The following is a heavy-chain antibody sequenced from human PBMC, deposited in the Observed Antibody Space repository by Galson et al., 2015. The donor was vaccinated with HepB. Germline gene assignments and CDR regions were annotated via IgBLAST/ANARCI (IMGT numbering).Heavy chain of an antibody. CDR2: IWYDGSNK. Sequence: SLRLSCAASGFTFSSYGMHWVRQAPGKGLEWVAVIWYDGSNKYYADSVKGRFTISRDNSKNTPYLQMNSLRAEDTAVYYCARGFGRFGELQPADVWGQGTTVTVSS. CDR3: ARGFGRFGELQPADV. J-gene: IGHJ6*02. V-gene: IGHV3-33*01. CDR1: GFTFSSYG. D-gene: IGHD3-10*01.